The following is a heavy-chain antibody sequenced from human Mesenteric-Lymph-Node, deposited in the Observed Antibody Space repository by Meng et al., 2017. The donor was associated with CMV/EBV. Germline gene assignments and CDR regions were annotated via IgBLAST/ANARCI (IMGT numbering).Heavy chain of an antibody. D-gene: IGHD3-10*01. J-gene: IGHJ4*02. V-gene: IGHV3-53*01. CDR2: IYSGGST. CDR3: AKMEWGYGSGSYPYFDY. CDR1: GFTVSSNY. Sequence: GESLKISCAASGFTVSSNYMSWVRQAPGKGLEWVSVIYSGGSTYYADSMKGRFTISRDNSKNTLYLQMNSLRAEDTAVYYCAKMEWGYGSGSYPYFDYWGQGTLVTVSS.